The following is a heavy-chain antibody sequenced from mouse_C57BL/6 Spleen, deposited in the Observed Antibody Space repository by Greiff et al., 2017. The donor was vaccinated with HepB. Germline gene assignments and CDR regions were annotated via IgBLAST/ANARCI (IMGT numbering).Heavy chain of an antibody. CDR1: GYTFTSYW. J-gene: IGHJ4*01. CDR3: ARRSLIYYYGSSLSAMDY. Sequence: QVQLKQPGTELVKPGASVKLSCKASGYTFTSYWMHWVKQRPGQGLEWIGNINPSNGGTNYNEKFKSKATLTVDKSSSTAYMQLSSLTSEDSAVYYCARRSLIYYYGSSLSAMDYWGQGTSVTVSS. V-gene: IGHV1-53*01. CDR2: INPSNGGT. D-gene: IGHD1-1*01.